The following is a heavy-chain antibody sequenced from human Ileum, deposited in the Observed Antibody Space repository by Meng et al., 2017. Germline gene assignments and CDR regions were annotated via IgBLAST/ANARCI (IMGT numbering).Heavy chain of an antibody. CDR3: ARCYFDGSGRFDY. CDR2: VGYDGSGQ. D-gene: IGHD3-22*01. Sequence: GESLKISCVASGFSLGSFAMQRARQPPGKGLEWVAVVGYDGSGQDYADSVKGRFIISRDNSKNTLYLEMNSLRVEDTAIYYCARCYFDGSGRFDYWGQGTLVTVSS. J-gene: IGHJ4*02. V-gene: IGHV3-33*08. CDR1: GFSLGSFA.